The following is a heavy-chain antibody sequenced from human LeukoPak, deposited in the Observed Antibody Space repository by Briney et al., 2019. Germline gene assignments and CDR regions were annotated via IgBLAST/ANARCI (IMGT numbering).Heavy chain of an antibody. D-gene: IGHD1/OR15-1a*01. CDR1: GFTFSSYW. J-gene: IGHJ4*02. Sequence: GGSLRLSCAASGFTFSSYWMSWVRQAPGEGLEWVANIRQDGSVQNYVDFVKGRFTISRDNPKNSVYLQMSSLRAEDTAVYYCLVTTRSRGFDYWGQGTLVTVSS. CDR2: IRQDGSVQ. V-gene: IGHV3-7*01. CDR3: LVTTRSRGFDY.